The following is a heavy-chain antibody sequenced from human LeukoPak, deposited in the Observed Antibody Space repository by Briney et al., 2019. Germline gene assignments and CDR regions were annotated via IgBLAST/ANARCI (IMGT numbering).Heavy chain of an antibody. V-gene: IGHV1-69*05. CDR1: GGTFSSYA. Sequence: SVKVSCKASGGTFSSYAISWVRQAAGQRLEWMGGIIPIFGTANYAQKFQGRVTITTDESTSTAYMELSSLRSEDTAVYYCARGLDSSSYYYYYMDVWDKGTTVTVSS. D-gene: IGHD6-6*01. CDR2: IIPIFGTA. CDR3: ARGLDSSSYYYYYMDV. J-gene: IGHJ6*03.